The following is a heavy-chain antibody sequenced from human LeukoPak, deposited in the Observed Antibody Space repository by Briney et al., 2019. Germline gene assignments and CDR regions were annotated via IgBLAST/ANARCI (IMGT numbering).Heavy chain of an antibody. CDR1: GGSISSCY. CDR2: IYYSGNT. CDR3: ATSNSHYYDSSAYYL. D-gene: IGHD3-22*01. V-gene: IGHV4-59*01. J-gene: IGHJ5*02. Sequence: SETLSLTCTVSGGSISSCYWSWIRQPPGKGLEWIGYIYYSGNTNYNPSLKSRVTISVDTSKNQFSLKLSSVTAADTAVYYCATSNSHYYDSSAYYLWGQGTLVTVSS.